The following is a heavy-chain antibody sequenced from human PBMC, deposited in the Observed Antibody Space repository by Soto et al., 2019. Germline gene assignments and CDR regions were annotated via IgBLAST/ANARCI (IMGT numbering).Heavy chain of an antibody. CDR1: GYTFTNYA. J-gene: IGHJ4*02. V-gene: IGHV1-18*01. CDR3: ARDSPPVDY. CDR2: ISAYNGNT. Sequence: QVQLVQSGAEVKKPGASVKVSFKASGYTFTNYAISWVRQAPGQGLEWMGWISAYNGNTNYAQKLRGRVTMTTDTSTSTANMELRSLRSDDTAVYYCARDSPPVDYWGQGTLVTVSS.